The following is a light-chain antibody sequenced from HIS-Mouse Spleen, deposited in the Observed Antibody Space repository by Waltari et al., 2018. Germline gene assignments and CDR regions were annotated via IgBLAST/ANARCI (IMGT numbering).Light chain of an antibody. CDR3: CSYAGSSTWV. CDR2: EGS. J-gene: IGLJ3*02. Sequence: QSALTQPVSVSGSPGQSITISCTGTSSDVGSYNLASWYQQHPGKAPKLMIYEGSKRPSGVSNRFSGSKSGNTASLTISGLQAEDEADYYCCSYAGSSTWVFGGGTKLTVL. CDR1: SSDVGSYNL. V-gene: IGLV2-23*01.